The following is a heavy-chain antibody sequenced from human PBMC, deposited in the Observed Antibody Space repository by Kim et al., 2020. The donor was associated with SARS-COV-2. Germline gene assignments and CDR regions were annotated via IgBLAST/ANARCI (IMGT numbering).Heavy chain of an antibody. V-gene: IGHV3-53*01. D-gene: IGHD2-15*01. J-gene: IGHJ4*02. CDR1: GFTVSSNY. CDR2: IYSGGST. CDR3: ARADFSGGSSHDY. Sequence: GGSLRLSCAASGFTVSSNYMSWVRQAPGKGLEWVSVIYSGGSTYYADSVKGRFTISRDNSKNTLYLQMNSLRAEDTAVYYCARADFSGGSSHDYWGQGTLVTVSS.